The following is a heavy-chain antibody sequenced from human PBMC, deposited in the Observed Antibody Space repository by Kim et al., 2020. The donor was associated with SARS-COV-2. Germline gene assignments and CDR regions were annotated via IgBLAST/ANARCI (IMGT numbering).Heavy chain of an antibody. Sequence: ASVKVSCKASGYTFTSYYMHWVRQAPGQGLEWMGIINPSGGSTSYAQKFQGRVTMTRDTSTSTVYMELSSLRSEDTAVYYCASTYYDFWSGHHDAFDIWGQGTMVTVSS. CDR3: ASTYYDFWSGHHDAFDI. D-gene: IGHD3-3*01. CDR2: INPSGGST. V-gene: IGHV1-46*01. J-gene: IGHJ3*02. CDR1: GYTFTSYY.